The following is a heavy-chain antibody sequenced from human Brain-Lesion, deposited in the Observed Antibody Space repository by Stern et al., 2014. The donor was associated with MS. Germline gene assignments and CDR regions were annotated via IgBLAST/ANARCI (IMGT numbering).Heavy chain of an antibody. D-gene: IGHD3-3*01. Sequence: VQLLQSGAEVKKPGASVKVSCKTAGYIFTGYYIHWVRQAHGQGIEGMAWINPNTGGTKYAQKFQGRVTMSRDTSISTAYVELSSLTSDDTAVYYCARDQRGITIFGVVTDYYYLGMDVWGQGTTVTVSS. J-gene: IGHJ6*02. V-gene: IGHV1-2*02. CDR2: INPNTGGT. CDR1: GYIFTGYY. CDR3: ARDQRGITIFGVVTDYYYLGMDV.